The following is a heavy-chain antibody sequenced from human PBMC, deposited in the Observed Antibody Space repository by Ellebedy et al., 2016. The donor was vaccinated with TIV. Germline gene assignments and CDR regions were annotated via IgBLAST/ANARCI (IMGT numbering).Heavy chain of an antibody. CDR2: ISSTSTYI. CDR1: GFTFSSYA. J-gene: IGHJ4*02. Sequence: GESLKISCAASGFTFSSYAMNWVRQAPGKGLEWVSSISSTSTYIYYADSVKGRFTISRDNAKNSLYLQMNSLRAEDTAVYHCAKDQTIVSTIVDYWGQGTLVTVSS. CDR3: AKDQTIVSTIVDY. V-gene: IGHV3-21*01. D-gene: IGHD5/OR15-5a*01.